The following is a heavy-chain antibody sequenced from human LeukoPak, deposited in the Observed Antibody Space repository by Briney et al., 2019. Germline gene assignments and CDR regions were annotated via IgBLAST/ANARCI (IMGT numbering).Heavy chain of an antibody. CDR3: ATTSGFYGSGSFDY. V-gene: IGHV3-30*02. J-gene: IGHJ4*02. Sequence: GGSLRLSCAASGFTFSSCGMHWVRQAPGKGLEWVAFIRYDGSNKYYADSVKGRFTISRDNSKNTLYLQMNSLRAEDTAVYYCATTSGFYGSGSFDYWGQGTLVTVSS. D-gene: IGHD3-10*01. CDR1: GFTFSSCG. CDR2: IRYDGSNK.